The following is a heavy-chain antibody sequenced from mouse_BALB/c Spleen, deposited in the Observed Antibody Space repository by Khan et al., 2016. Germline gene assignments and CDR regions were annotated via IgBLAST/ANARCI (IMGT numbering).Heavy chain of an antibody. Sequence: QVQLKQSGAELMKPGASVKISCKATGYTFSSYWIEWVKQRPGHGLEWIGEIIPGSGSTNYKEKFRGKATFTADKSSNTAYMQLSSLTSEDSAVHYCARTDRQGYFDYWGQGTTLTVSS. CDR2: IIPGSGST. CDR1: GYTFSSYW. CDR3: ARTDRQGYFDY. D-gene: IGHD3-2*01. V-gene: IGHV1-9*01. J-gene: IGHJ2*01.